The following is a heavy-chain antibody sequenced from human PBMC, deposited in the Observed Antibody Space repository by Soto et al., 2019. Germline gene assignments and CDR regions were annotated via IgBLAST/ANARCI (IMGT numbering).Heavy chain of an antibody. CDR1: GFTFSSYW. V-gene: IGHV3-74*01. Sequence: QPGGSLRLSCAASGFTFSSYWMHWVRQAPGKGLVWVSRINNDGSSTSYADSVKGRFTISRDNAKNTLYLQMNSLRAEDTAVYYCARDSSYGYYFDYWGQGTLVTVSS. CDR2: INNDGSST. CDR3: ARDSSYGYYFDY. D-gene: IGHD5-18*01. J-gene: IGHJ4*02.